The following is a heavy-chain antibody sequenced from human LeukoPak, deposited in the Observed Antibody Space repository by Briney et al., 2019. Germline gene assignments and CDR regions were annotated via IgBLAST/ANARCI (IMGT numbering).Heavy chain of an antibody. CDR1: XGSISSYF. V-gene: IGHV4-59*01. D-gene: IGHD1-26*01. J-gene: IGHJ3*02. CDR3: ARDRRWELLHAFDI. CDR2: IHYSENT. Sequence: SETLSLTCTVSXGSISSYFWSWXRQPPGXXXXXIAYIHYSENTNYNPSLKSRVTISVDTSKNQFSLKLSSVTAADTAVYYCARDRRWELLHAFDIWGQGTMVTVSS.